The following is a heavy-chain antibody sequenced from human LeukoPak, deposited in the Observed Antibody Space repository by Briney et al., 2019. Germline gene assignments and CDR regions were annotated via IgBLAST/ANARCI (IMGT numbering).Heavy chain of an antibody. V-gene: IGHV1-69*06. Sequence: ASVKVSCKASVGTFSSYAISWVRQAPGQGLEWMGRIIPIFGTANYAQKFQGRVTITADKSTSTAYMELSSLRSEDTAVYYCARCDSSGYFGLKYYMDVWGKGTTVTVSS. CDR2: IIPIFGTA. CDR3: ARCDSSGYFGLKYYMDV. CDR1: VGTFSSYA. J-gene: IGHJ6*03. D-gene: IGHD3-22*01.